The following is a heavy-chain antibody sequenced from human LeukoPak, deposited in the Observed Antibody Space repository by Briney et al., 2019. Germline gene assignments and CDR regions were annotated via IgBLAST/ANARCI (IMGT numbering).Heavy chain of an antibody. CDR3: AKDPSSSYYGSTKLDY. D-gene: IGHD3-10*01. Sequence: GGSLRLSCVASGFTFSSYGMHWVRQAPGKGLEWVAVISYDGSNKYYADSAKGRFTISRDNSKNTLYLQMNSLRAEDTAVYYCAKDPSSSYYGSTKLDYWGQGTLVTVSS. J-gene: IGHJ4*02. CDR2: ISYDGSNK. CDR1: GFTFSSYG. V-gene: IGHV3-30*18.